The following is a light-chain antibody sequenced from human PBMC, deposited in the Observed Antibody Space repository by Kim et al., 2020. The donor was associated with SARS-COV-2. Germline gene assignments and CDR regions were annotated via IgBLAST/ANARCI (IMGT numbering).Light chain of an antibody. CDR2: ASS. CDR1: QDIGGY. J-gene: IGKJ5*01. CDR3: QQVNSFPLVT. V-gene: IGKV1-9*01. Sequence: SVGDRVTITCRASQDIGGYLAWYQQKPGSAPKLLIYASSTLQSGVPSRFSGRGSGTDFTLTISSLQPEDLATYFCQQVNSFPLVTFGQGTRLEI.